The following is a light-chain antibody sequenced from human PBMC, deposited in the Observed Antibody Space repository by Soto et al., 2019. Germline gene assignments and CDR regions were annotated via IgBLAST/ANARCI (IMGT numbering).Light chain of an antibody. CDR2: GAS. Sequence: EIVMTQSPATLSVSPRERATLSCRASQSVSSNLAWYQQKPGQAPRLLIYGASTRATGIPARFSGSGSGTEFTLTISSLQYELFAVYYCQQYNNWPFTFGGGTKVNIK. CDR3: QQYNNWPFT. CDR1: QSVSSN. V-gene: IGKV3-15*01. J-gene: IGKJ4*01.